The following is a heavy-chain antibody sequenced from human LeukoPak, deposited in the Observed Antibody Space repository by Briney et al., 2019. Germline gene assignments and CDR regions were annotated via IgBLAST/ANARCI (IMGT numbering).Heavy chain of an antibody. CDR3: STEDKYCTGANCGVF. J-gene: IGHJ4*02. Sequence: ASVKVSCKASGYTFIDYYLQWVRQGPGQGLEWMGFIIPDSGGTTYQQNFQGRVTMTRDTSISTFYMELSSLRPDDTAVYYCSTEDKYCTGANCGVFWGQGTLVTVSS. V-gene: IGHV1-2*02. D-gene: IGHD2-8*02. CDR1: GYTFIDYY. CDR2: IIPDSGGT.